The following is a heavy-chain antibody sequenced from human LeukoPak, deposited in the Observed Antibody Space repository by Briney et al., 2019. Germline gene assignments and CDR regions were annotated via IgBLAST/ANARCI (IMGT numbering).Heavy chain of an antibody. Sequence: AGGSLRLSCAASGFTFSSYAMSWVRQAPGKGLVWVSRINSDGSSTSYADSVKGRFTISRDNAKNTLYLQMNSLRAEDTAVYYCARDRRFHCSSTSCRDPYYYGMDVWGQGTTVTVSS. V-gene: IGHV3-74*01. CDR2: INSDGSST. CDR1: GFTFSSYA. CDR3: ARDRRFHCSSTSCRDPYYYGMDV. D-gene: IGHD2-2*01. J-gene: IGHJ6*02.